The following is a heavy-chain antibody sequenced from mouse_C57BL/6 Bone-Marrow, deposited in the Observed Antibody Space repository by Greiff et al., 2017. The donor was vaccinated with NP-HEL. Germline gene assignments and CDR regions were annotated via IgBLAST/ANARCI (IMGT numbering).Heavy chain of an antibody. CDR1: GYTFTDYN. V-gene: IGHV1-18*01. CDR2: INPNNGGT. Sequence: VQLKESGPELVKPGASVKIPCKASGYTFTDYNMDWVKQSHGKSLEWIGDINPNNGGTIYNQKFKGKATLTVDKSSSTAYMELRSLTSEDTAVYYCARAGFAYWGQGTLVTVSA. J-gene: IGHJ3*01. CDR3: ARAGFAY.